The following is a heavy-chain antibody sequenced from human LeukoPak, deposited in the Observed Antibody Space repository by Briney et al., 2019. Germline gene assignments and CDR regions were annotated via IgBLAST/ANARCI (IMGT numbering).Heavy chain of an antibody. D-gene: IGHD2-2*02. CDR1: GFTFSSYA. V-gene: IGHV3-23*01. CDR2: ISGSGGST. CDR3: AKAMPDIVVVPAAIKRDYYYYYMDV. Sequence: PGGSLRLSCAASGFTFSSYAMSWVRQAPGKGLEWVSAISGSGGSTYYADSVKGRFTISRDNSKNTLYLQMNSLRAEDTAVYYCAKAMPDIVVVPAAIKRDYYYYYMDVWGKGTTVTVSS. J-gene: IGHJ6*03.